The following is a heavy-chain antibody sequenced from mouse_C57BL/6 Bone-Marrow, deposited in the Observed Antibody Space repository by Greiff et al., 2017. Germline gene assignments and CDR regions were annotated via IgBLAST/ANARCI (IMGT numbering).Heavy chain of an antibody. CDR3: AIKGVYVPYFDY. Sequence: VQLQQSGPELVKPGASVKLSCKASGYAFSSSWMYWVKQGPGKGLEWIGRIYPGDGDTNYNGKFKGKDTLTADKSSSTAYMQLSSLTSEDSAVYFCAIKGVYVPYFDYWDRGNGPTFSS. D-gene: IGHD1-1*01. J-gene: IGHJ2*03. V-gene: IGHV1-82*01. CDR1: GYAFSSSW. CDR2: IYPGDGDT.